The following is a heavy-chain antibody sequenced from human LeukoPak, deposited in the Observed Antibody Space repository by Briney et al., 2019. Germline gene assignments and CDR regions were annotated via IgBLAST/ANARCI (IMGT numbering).Heavy chain of an antibody. J-gene: IGHJ4*02. CDR2: IYYSGST. D-gene: IGHD4-11*01. CDR1: GGSISSYY. Sequence: PSETLSLTCTVSGGSISSYYWSLIRQPPGKGLEWIGYIYYSGSTNYNPSLKSRVTISVDTSKNQFSLKLSSVTAADTAVYYCARGTVSEFDYWGQGTLVTVSS. CDR3: ARGTVSEFDY. V-gene: IGHV4-59*01.